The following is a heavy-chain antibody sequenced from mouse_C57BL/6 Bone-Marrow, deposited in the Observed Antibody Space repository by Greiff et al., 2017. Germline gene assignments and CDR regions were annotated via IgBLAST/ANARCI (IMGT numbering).Heavy chain of an antibody. CDR1: EYEFPSHD. D-gene: IGHD2-4*01. V-gene: IGHV5-2*01. Sequence: DVKLVESGGGLVQPGESLKLSCESNEYEFPSHDMSWVRKTPEKRLELVAAINSDGGSTYYPDTMERRFIISRDNTKKTLYLQMSSLRSEDTALYYCARFTMITTEEVVYAMDYWGQGTSVTVSS. J-gene: IGHJ4*01. CDR3: ARFTMITTEEVVYAMDY. CDR2: INSDGGST.